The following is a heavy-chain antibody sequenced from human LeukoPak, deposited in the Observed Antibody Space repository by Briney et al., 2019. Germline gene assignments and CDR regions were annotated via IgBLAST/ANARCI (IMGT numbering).Heavy chain of an antibody. Sequence: ASVKVSCKASGYTFTGYYMHWVRQAPGQGLEWMGWINPNSGGTNYAQKFQGRVTMTRDTSISTAYMELSRLGSDDTAVYYCARAPIAARPVDYWGQGTLVTVSS. V-gene: IGHV1-2*02. D-gene: IGHD6-6*01. CDR1: GYTFTGYY. CDR3: ARAPIAARPVDY. J-gene: IGHJ4*02. CDR2: INPNSGGT.